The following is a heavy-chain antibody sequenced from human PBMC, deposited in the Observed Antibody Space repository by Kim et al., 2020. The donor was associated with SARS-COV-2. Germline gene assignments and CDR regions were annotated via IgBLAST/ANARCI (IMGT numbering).Heavy chain of an antibody. CDR1: GFTFSDYY. J-gene: IGHJ4*02. V-gene: IGHV3-11*06. CDR2: ISSSSSYT. CDR3: ARVPAEQKQQLALLWDY. D-gene: IGHD6-13*01. Sequence: GGSLRLSCAASGFTFSDYYMSWIRQAPGKGLEWVSYISSSSSYTNYADSVKGRFTISRDNAKNSLYLQMNSLRAEDTAVYYCARVPAEQKQQLALLWDYWGQGTLVTVSS.